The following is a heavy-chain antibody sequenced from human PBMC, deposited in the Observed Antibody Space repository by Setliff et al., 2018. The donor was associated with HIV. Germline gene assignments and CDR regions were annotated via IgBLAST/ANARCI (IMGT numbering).Heavy chain of an antibody. CDR3: ARFTVVVFGAGEPSWFDP. CDR2: IHYKGNI. Sequence: TSETLSLTCTVSGDSIISGDYYWSWIRQSPGKGLEWIGHIHYKGNIDYSASLKSRLAISSDTSKNQFSLNLSSVIAADTAIYFCARFTVVVFGAGEPSWFDPWGQGILVTVSS. D-gene: IGHD2-15*01. CDR1: GDSIISGDYY. V-gene: IGHV4-30-4*08. J-gene: IGHJ5*02.